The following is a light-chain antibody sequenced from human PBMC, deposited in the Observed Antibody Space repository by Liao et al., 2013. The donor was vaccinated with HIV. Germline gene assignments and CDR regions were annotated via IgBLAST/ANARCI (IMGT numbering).Light chain of an antibody. CDR3: QAWDSSTAF. Sequence: SYVLTQPPSVSVAPGKTARITCGGDDIGIKSVHWYQQKPGQSPVAVIYKDSRRPAGIPERFSGSNSGNTATLTISGTQSTDEADYYCQAWDSSTAFFGTGTKVTVL. J-gene: IGLJ1*01. CDR2: KDS. V-gene: IGLV3-21*01. CDR1: DIGIKS.